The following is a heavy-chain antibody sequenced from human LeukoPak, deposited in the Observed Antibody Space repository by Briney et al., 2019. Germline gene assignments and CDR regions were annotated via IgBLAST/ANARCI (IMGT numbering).Heavy chain of an antibody. CDR2: ISGGGGST. CDR1: GFTFTSYS. Sequence: GGSLRLSCAASGFTFTSYSMNWVRQAPGKGLEGVSTISGGGGSTYYADSVKGRFTISRENYKNTLYLQVNSMRAEDKAVYYCAKGGKWDVTPFDYWGQGTLVTVSS. D-gene: IGHD1-26*01. V-gene: IGHV3-23*01. J-gene: IGHJ4*02. CDR3: AKGGKWDVTPFDY.